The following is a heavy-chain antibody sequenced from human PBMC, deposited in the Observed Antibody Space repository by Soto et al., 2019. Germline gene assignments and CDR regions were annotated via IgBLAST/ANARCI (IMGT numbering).Heavy chain of an antibody. J-gene: IGHJ6*02. Sequence: GGSLRLSCAASGFTFDDYTMHWVRQAPGKGLEWVSLISWDGGSTYYADSVKGRFTISRDNSKNSLYLQMNSLRTEDTALYYCAKDSSSSRRDSGMDIWGQGTTVTVSS. CDR2: ISWDGGST. CDR1: GFTFDDYT. D-gene: IGHD6-6*01. CDR3: AKDSSSSRRDSGMDI. V-gene: IGHV3-43*01.